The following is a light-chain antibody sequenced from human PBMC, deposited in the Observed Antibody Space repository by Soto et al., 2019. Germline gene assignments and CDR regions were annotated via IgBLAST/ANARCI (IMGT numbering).Light chain of an antibody. Sequence: QSVLTQPPSVSGAPGQRVTISCAGSSSNIGALYDVHWYQHLPGTAPKLLIYTNTDRPSGVPDRFSGSRSGTSASLTITGLQAEDEADYYCQSYDRSLSCYVFGTGTKVTVL. CDR2: TNT. J-gene: IGLJ1*01. CDR3: QSYDRSLSCYV. V-gene: IGLV1-40*01. CDR1: SSNIGALYD.